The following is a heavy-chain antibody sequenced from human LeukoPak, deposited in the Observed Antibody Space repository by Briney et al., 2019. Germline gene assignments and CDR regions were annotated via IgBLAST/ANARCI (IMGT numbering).Heavy chain of an antibody. D-gene: IGHD1-26*01. J-gene: IGHJ6*03. V-gene: IGHV4-39*07. Sequence: SETLSLTCTVSGGSFRSSSYSWGWIRQPPGKGLECIGSIHYTGTTYYNPSLKSRVSISADTSRNQFSLKVSFVTAADTAMYYCARTGGSFYFYYYMDVWGKGTTVTVSS. CDR2: IHYTGTT. CDR3: ARTGGSFYFYYYMDV. CDR1: GGSFRSSSYS.